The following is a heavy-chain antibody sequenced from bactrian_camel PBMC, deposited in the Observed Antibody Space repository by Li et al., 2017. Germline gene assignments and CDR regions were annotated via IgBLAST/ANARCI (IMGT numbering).Heavy chain of an antibody. CDR1: GNTYVSPC. D-gene: IGHD2*01. V-gene: IGHV3S53*01. CDR2: LDSVGDI. J-gene: IGHJ4*01. CDR3: AAARLGWLGCSGGSSNY. Sequence: QVQLVESGGGLVQPGGSLRLSCAVSGNTYVSPCMAWFRQAPGKEREEVAGLDSVGDITYADSVRGRFTISKDNAKNTLYLQMNSLKPVDTAMYFCAAARLGWLGCSGGSSNYWGQGTQVTVS.